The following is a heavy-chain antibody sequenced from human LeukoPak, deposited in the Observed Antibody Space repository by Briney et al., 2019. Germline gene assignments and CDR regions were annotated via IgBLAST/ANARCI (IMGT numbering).Heavy chain of an antibody. CDR2: IYPGDSDT. J-gene: IGHJ5*02. V-gene: IGHV5-51*01. D-gene: IGHD6-13*01. CDR3: ARSIGSSWTYNWFDP. CDR1: GYSFTSYW. Sequence: GEALKISCKGSGYSFTSYWIGWVRQMPGKGLEWMGIIYPGDSDTRYRPSFQGQVTISADKSISTAYLQWSSLKASDTAMYYCARSIGSSWTYNWFDPWGQGTLVTVSS.